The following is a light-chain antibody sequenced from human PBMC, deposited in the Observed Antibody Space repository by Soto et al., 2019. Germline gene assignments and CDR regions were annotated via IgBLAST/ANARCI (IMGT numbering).Light chain of an antibody. CDR1: SGDIGAYNY. CDR3: SSFTSKSTWV. Sequence: QSVLTQPASVSGSPGQSITISCTGSSGDIGAYNYVSWYQQHPGKAPKVMIYGVSNRPSGVSNRFSGSKSGNTASLTISGLQAEDEAAYYCSSFTSKSTWVFGGGTQLTVL. V-gene: IGLV2-14*01. J-gene: IGLJ3*02. CDR2: GVS.